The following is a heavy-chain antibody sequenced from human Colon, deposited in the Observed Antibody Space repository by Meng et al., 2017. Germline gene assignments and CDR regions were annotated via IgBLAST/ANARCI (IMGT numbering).Heavy chain of an antibody. CDR2: ISAYNGDT. D-gene: IGHD1-26*01. Sequence: ASVKVFCKASGYTFTNNGISWVRQAPGQGLEWMGWISAYNGDTHYAQNLQGRVTMTTDTSTNTAYMELRSLRSDDTAVYYCARDSAIVGAKYYFDDWGQGTLVTVSS. CDR3: ARDSAIVGAKYYFDD. CDR1: GYTFTNNG. V-gene: IGHV1-18*01. J-gene: IGHJ4*02.